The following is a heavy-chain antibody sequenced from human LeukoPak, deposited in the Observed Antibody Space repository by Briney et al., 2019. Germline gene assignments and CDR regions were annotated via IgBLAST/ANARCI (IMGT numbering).Heavy chain of an antibody. CDR3: ARDPLYDSSGYYFSWPDY. D-gene: IGHD3-22*01. CDR1: GFTFSSYS. Sequence: GGSLRLSCAASGFTFSSYSMNWVRQAPGKGLEWVSYISSSSSTIYYADSVKGRFTISRDNAKNSLYLQMNSLRAEDTAVYYCARDPLYDSSGYYFSWPDYWGQGTLVTVSS. CDR2: ISSSSSTI. J-gene: IGHJ4*02. V-gene: IGHV3-48*04.